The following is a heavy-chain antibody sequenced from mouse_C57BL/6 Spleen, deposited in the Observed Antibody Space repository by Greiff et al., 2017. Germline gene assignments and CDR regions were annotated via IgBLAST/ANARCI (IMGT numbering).Heavy chain of an antibody. CDR2: ISSGGSYT. D-gene: IGHD1-1*01. J-gene: IGHJ4*01. CDR3: AKHPTVVATEAMDY. Sequence: VQLKESGGDLVKPGGSLKLSCAASGFTFSSYGMSWVRQTPDKRLEWVATISSGGSYTYYPDSVKGRFTISRDNAKNTLYLQMSSLKSEDTAMYYCAKHPTVVATEAMDYWGQGTSVTVSS. V-gene: IGHV5-6*01. CDR1: GFTFSSYG.